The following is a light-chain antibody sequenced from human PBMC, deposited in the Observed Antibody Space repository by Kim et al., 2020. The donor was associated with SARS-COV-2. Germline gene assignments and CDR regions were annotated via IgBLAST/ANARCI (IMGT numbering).Light chain of an antibody. CDR3: CSYAGSYSLV. CDR2: DVS. V-gene: IGLV2-11*01. CDR1: SSDVGGYNY. Sequence: GQSVTISCTGTSSDVGGYNYVSWYQQHPGKAPKVMIYDVSKRPSGVPDRLSGSKSGNTASLTISGLQAEDEADYYCCSYAGSYSLVFGGGTKLTVL. J-gene: IGLJ3*02.